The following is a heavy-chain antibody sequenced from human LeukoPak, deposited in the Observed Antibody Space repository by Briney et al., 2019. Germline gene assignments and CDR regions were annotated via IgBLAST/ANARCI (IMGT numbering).Heavy chain of an antibody. CDR1: GFPFSSYG. CDR2: IAYDVSNK. J-gene: IGHJ4*02. Sequence: GGSLPLSCAASGFPFSSYGMHWVRPAPGKGLEWVAVIAYDVSNKYYADSVKGRFTISRDNSKNTLYLQMNSLRAEDTAVYYCAKPRIAAYLDYWGQGALVTVSS. V-gene: IGHV3-30*18. CDR3: AKPRIAAYLDY.